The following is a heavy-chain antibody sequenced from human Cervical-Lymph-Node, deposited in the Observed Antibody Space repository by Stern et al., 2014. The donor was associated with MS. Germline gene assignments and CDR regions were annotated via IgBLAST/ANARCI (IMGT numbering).Heavy chain of an antibody. CDR1: GGTFSNHP. J-gene: IGHJ6*02. CDR3: ARDRSLSPRPRGMDV. D-gene: IGHD2/OR15-2a*01. V-gene: IGHV1-69*09. Sequence: QLVQSGAEVRKPGSSVNVSCKASGGTFSNHPISWVRQAPGHGLEWMGRISPTFHLTTYAQKFQGRLTFSADTSTNTAYLDLSSLTSEDTAVYYCARDRSLSPRPRGMDVWGQGTTVTVSS. CDR2: ISPTFHLT.